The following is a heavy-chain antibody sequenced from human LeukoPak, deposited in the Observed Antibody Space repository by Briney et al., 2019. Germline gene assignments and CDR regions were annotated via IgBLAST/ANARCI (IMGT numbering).Heavy chain of an antibody. CDR2: ISHDGRNE. CDR1: GFTFSSYG. Sequence: TGGSLRLSCAASGFTFSSYGMHWVGQAPGKGLEWVAVISHDGRNEYYADSVKGRFTISRDNSKNTVDLQMNSLRAEDTAVYYCARDGMSGGSDGFDIWGQGTLVTVSS. CDR3: ARDGMSGGSDGFDI. V-gene: IGHV3-30*03. J-gene: IGHJ3*02. D-gene: IGHD3-16*01.